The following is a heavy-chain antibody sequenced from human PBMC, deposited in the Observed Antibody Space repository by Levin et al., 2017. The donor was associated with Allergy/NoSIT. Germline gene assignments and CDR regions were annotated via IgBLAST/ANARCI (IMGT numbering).Heavy chain of an antibody. CDR1: GGSFSGYY. Sequence: SDTLSLTCAVYGGSFSGYYWSWIRQPPGKGLEWIGEINHSGSTNYNPSLKSRVTISVDTSKNQFSLKLSSVTAADTAVYYCARGRRYCSSTSCSEKTVDWFDPWGQGTLVTVSS. CDR3: ARGRRYCSSTSCSEKTVDWFDP. V-gene: IGHV4-34*01. CDR2: INHSGST. D-gene: IGHD2-2*01. J-gene: IGHJ5*02.